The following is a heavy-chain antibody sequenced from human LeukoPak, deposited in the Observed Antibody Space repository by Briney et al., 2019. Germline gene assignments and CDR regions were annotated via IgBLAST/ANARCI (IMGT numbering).Heavy chain of an antibody. CDR1: GFTFSSYA. CDR2: ISGSGGNT. V-gene: IGHV3-23*01. Sequence: GGSLRLSCVASGFTFSSYAMTWVRQAPGKGLEWVSGISGSGGNTYYADSVKGRFTISRDNSKNTLHAQMNSLRVEDTAIYYCATGPTVVDYWGQGTLVTVSS. D-gene: IGHD4-23*01. J-gene: IGHJ4*02. CDR3: ATGPTVVDY.